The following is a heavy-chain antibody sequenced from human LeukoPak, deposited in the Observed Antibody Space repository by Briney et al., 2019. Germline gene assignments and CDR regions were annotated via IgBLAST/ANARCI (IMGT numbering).Heavy chain of an antibody. CDR3: ARGGYYYDGSGYYSFDY. J-gene: IGHJ4*02. CDR2: IIPIFGTA. D-gene: IGHD3-22*01. CDR1: GGTFSSYA. Sequence: SVKVSCKASGGTFSSYAISWVRQAPGQGLEWMGGIIPIFGTANYAQKFQGRVTITADESTSTAYMELSSLRSEDTAVYYCARGGYYYDGSGYYSFDYWGQGTLVTVSS. V-gene: IGHV1-69*13.